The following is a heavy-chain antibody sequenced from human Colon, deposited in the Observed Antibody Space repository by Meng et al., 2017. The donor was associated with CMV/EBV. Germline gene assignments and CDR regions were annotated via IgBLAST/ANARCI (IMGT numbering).Heavy chain of an antibody. D-gene: IGHD4/OR15-4a*01. CDR3: ARGGVLAVLGANPDY. Sequence: GESLKISCTASGFTFSNYAMSWVRQSPKRGLEWVSAISGSGGSTYYAASVKGRFTISRDNSKNSLYLQMNSLRTEDTAVYYCARGGVLAVLGANPDYWGQGTLVTVSS. CDR2: ISGSGGST. V-gene: IGHV3-23*01. CDR1: GFTFSNYA. J-gene: IGHJ4*02.